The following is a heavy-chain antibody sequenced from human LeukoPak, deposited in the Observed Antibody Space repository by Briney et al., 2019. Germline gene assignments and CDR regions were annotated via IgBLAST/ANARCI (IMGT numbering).Heavy chain of an antibody. CDR3: ARAKDYGDYVV. J-gene: IGHJ4*02. CDR2: ISAYNGNT. V-gene: IGHV1-18*01. CDR1: GFTFTSYG. Sequence: PGGSLRLSCAASGFTFTSYGISWVRQAPGQGLEWMGWISAYNGNTNYAQKLQGRVTMTTDTSTSTAYMELRSLRSDDTAVYYCARAKDYGDYVVWGQGTLVTVSS. D-gene: IGHD4-17*01.